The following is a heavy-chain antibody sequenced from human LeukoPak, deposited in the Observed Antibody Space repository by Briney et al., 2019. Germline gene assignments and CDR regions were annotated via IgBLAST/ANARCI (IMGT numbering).Heavy chain of an antibody. CDR3: ARVPYRNNNYYYMDV. CDR1: GGSISSYY. CDR2: IYTSGST. V-gene: IGHV4-4*07. J-gene: IGHJ6*03. D-gene: IGHD1-14*01. Sequence: SGTLSLTCTVSGGSISSYYWSWIRQPAGKGLEWIGRIYTSGSTNYNPSLKSRVTMSVDTSKNQFSLKLSSVTAADTAVYYCARVPYRNNNYYYMDVWGKGTTVTVSS.